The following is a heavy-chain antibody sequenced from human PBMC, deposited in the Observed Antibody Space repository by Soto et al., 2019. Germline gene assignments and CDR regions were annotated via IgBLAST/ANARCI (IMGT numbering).Heavy chain of an antibody. CDR1: GGTFSSYA. CDR2: IIPIFGTA. J-gene: IGHJ4*02. Sequence: ASLKVSCKASGGTFSSYAISWVRQAPGQGLEWMGGIIPIFGTANYAQKFQGRVTITADESTSTAYMELSSLRSEDTAVYYCARHIVVVPAAIGPFDYWGQGTLVTVSS. V-gene: IGHV1-69*13. D-gene: IGHD2-2*01. CDR3: ARHIVVVPAAIGPFDY.